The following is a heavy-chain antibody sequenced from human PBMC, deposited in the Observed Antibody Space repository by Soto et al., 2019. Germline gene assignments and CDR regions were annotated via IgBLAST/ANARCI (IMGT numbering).Heavy chain of an antibody. J-gene: IGHJ6*03. V-gene: IGHV4-4*02. Sequence: QVELQESGPGLVKPSGTLSLTCVVSSGSISSSNWWSWVRQPPGKGLEWIGEIYHSGSTNYNPSLKSRVTISVDKSKNHFSLKLNSVTTADTAVYYCAVTTVTYYYHYMDVWGTGSTVTVSS. CDR1: SGSISSSNW. CDR3: AVTTVTYYYHYMDV. CDR2: IYHSGST. D-gene: IGHD4-17*01.